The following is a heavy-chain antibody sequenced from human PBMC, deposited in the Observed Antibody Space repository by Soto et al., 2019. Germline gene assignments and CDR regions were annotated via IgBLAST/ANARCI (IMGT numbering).Heavy chain of an antibody. V-gene: IGHV4-61*08. Sequence: ETLSLTCTVSGAALSSGGYFDTWFRQPPGKGLEWLGYIYYSGGTNYNPSLKSRVTISLDKSKSQFSLRLISVTAADTAVYYCTREQSDDNYFDPWGQGTLVTVSS. J-gene: IGHJ5*02. D-gene: IGHD6-19*01. CDR3: TREQSDDNYFDP. CDR1: GAALSSGGYF. CDR2: IYYSGGT.